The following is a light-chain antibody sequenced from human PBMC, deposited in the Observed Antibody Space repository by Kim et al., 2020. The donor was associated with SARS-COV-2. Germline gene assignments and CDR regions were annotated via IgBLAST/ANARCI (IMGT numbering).Light chain of an antibody. Sequence: SASVGDRVTITCRASQSISSWLAWYQQTPGKAPKLLIYDASSLERGVPSRFSGSGSGTEFTLTISSLQPDDFATYYCQQYNSYSGTFGQGTKLEI. J-gene: IGKJ2*01. CDR3: QQYNSYSGT. V-gene: IGKV1-5*01. CDR1: QSISSW. CDR2: DAS.